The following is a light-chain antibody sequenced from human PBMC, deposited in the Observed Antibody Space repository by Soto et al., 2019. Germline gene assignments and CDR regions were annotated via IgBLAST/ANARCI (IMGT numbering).Light chain of an antibody. Sequence: DIQITQSPSSVSASVGDRVTISFRASQSIITWLAWYQQKPGKAPKFLISHASRLQSGVPSRFSGSESGTDFTLTINSLQPEDFATYYCLQASSFPRTFGQGTKVDI. J-gene: IGKJ1*01. V-gene: IGKV1-12*01. CDR2: HAS. CDR1: QSIITW. CDR3: LQASSFPRT.